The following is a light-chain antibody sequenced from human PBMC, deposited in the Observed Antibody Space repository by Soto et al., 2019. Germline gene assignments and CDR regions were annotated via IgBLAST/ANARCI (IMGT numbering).Light chain of an antibody. CDR2: RTS. CDR3: QQYNNWPRAT. Sequence: VMSQSPADLSVSSGETGTLFGTASQDIGTKLAWYQQKPGQAPRLLMFRTSSRATGFPARFSGSGSGTEFNLTISSLQSEDFGVYYCQQYNNWPRATFGGGTNVDI. CDR1: QDIGTK. J-gene: IGKJ4*01. V-gene: IGKV3-15*01.